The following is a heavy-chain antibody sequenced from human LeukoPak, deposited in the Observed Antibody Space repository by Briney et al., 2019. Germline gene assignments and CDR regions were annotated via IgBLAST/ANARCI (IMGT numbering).Heavy chain of an antibody. Sequence: GGSLRLSCAASGLRFRNYGMHWVRQAPGKGLEWVAVIWYDGSNQYYVDSVKGRFTVSRDNAKNTLYPQMNSLRAEDTAVYYCATDRNSGKYYDYWGQGTLVTVSS. CDR3: ATDRNSGKYYDY. J-gene: IGHJ4*02. CDR1: GLRFRNYG. V-gene: IGHV3-33*01. CDR2: IWYDGSNQ. D-gene: IGHD1-26*01.